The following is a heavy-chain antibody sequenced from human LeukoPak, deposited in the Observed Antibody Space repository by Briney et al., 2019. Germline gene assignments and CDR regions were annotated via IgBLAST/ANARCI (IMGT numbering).Heavy chain of an antibody. CDR1: GFTFSSYA. Sequence: GGSLRLSCAASGFTFSSYAMSWVRQAPGKGLEWVGFIRSKAYGGTAEYAASVKGRFTISRDDSKSIAYLQMNSLKTEDTAVYYCTKSGTAIVGTTAAYYFDYWGQGTLVTVSS. J-gene: IGHJ4*02. D-gene: IGHD1-26*01. CDR2: IRSKAYGGTA. CDR3: TKSGTAIVGTTAAYYFDY. V-gene: IGHV3-49*04.